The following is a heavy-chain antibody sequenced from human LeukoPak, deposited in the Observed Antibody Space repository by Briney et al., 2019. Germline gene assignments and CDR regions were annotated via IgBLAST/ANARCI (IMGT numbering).Heavy chain of an antibody. CDR3: ARDGGYCSSTSCFYV. D-gene: IGHD2-2*01. Sequence: SETLSLTCSVSGDSINTGNNYWTWIRQPPGRGLEWIGYIYHSGSTLHSPSLKSRVTISLDRSDNQFSLKLSSVTAADTAVYYCARDGGYCSSTSCFYVWGKGTTVTVSS. CDR1: GDSINTGNNY. J-gene: IGHJ6*04. V-gene: IGHV4-30-2*01. CDR2: IYHSGST.